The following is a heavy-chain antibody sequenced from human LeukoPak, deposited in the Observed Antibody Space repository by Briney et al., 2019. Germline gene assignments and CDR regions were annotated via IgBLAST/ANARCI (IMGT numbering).Heavy chain of an antibody. Sequence: ASVKVSCKASGYTFTSYYLHWVRQAPGQGLEWMGIINPSGGSTSYAQKFQGRVTMTRDASTSTVYMELSSLRSEDTAVYYCARSLRRGNWFDPWGQGTLVTVSS. CDR3: ARSLRRGNWFDP. J-gene: IGHJ5*02. CDR1: GYTFTSYY. V-gene: IGHV1-46*01. D-gene: IGHD4-17*01. CDR2: INPSGGST.